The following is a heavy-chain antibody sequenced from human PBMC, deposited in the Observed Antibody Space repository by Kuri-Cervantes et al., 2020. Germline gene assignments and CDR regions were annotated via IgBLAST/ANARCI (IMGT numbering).Heavy chain of an antibody. CDR2: IWSDGSKK. CDR3: AKDTVVVITPNFDY. D-gene: IGHD3-22*01. J-gene: IGHJ4*02. CDR1: AFTFSNYG. Sequence: GESLKISCAASAFTFSNYGMHWVRQAPGKGLEWVAVIWSDGSKKFYADSLKGRFSVSRDNSNNTLYLQMNSLRAEDTAVYYCAKDTVVVITPNFDYWGQGTLVTVSS. V-gene: IGHV3-33*06.